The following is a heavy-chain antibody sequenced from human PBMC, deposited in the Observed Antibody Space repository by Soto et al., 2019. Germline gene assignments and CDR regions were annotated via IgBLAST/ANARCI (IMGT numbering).Heavy chain of an antibody. D-gene: IGHD1-26*01. CDR2: IYYSGST. V-gene: IGHV4-59*12. CDR3: AREKEHYYGMDV. J-gene: IGHJ6*02. CDR1: GGSISSYY. Sequence: PSETLSLSCSVSGGSISSYYWSWIRQPPGKGLEWIGYIYYSGSTNYNPSLKSRVTISVDTSKNQFSLKVSSVTAADTAVDYSAREKEHYYGMDVWGQGTTVTVSS.